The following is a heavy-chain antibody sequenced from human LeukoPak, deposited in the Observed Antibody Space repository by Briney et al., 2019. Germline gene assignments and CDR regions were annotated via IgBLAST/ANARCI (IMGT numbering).Heavy chain of an antibody. CDR1: GYTFTEYG. J-gene: IGHJ4*02. CDR3: TRDPDGTTDFDY. Sequence: EASVKVSCKASGYTFTEYGISWVRQAPGQGLEWIGWINPYNRGTNYAQQLQGRLTVTTDRSTSTAYMELRSLNSDDTATYYCTRDPDGTTDFDYWGQGTLVTVSS. D-gene: IGHD1/OR15-1a*01. V-gene: IGHV1-18*01. CDR2: INPYNRGT.